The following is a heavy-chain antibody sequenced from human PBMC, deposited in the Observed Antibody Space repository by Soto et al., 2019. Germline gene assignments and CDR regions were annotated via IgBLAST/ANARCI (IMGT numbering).Heavy chain of an antibody. V-gene: IGHV1-46*01. D-gene: IGHD1-26*01. CDR3: ARVLPMVGASHFDY. Sequence: QVQLVQSGPEVKKPEASVKVSCKASGYTFTNYYIHWVRQAPGQGLEWIGIINPSGSSTTYAQRFQGRVTMTRDTSTSTFCLELSGLRSEDTAVYYCARVLPMVGASHFDYWGQGTLVTVSS. J-gene: IGHJ4*02. CDR1: GYTFTNYY. CDR2: INPSGSST.